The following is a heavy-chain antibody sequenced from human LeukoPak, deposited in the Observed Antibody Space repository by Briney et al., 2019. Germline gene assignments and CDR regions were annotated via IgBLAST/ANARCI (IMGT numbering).Heavy chain of an antibody. V-gene: IGHV1-24*01. CDR2: FDPEDGET. CDR1: GYTLTELS. Sequence: GASVKVSCKVSGYTLTELSMHWVRQAPGKGLEWMGGFDPEDGETIYAQKFQGRVTMTTDTSTSTAYMELRSLRSDDTAVYYCARGEFFLYYYGMDVWGQGTTVTVSS. J-gene: IGHJ6*02. CDR3: ARGEFFLYYYGMDV. D-gene: IGHD3-10*01.